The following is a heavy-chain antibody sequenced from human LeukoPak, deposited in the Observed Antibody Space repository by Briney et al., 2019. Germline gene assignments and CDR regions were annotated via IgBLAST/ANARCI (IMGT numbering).Heavy chain of an antibody. J-gene: IGHJ3*02. CDR3: AKGETRWIQLWSDAFDI. Sequence: PGRSLRLSCAGSGFTFDDYAMHWVRQAPGKGLEWVSGISWNSGSIGYADSVKGRFTISRDNAKNSLYLQMNSLRAEDTALYYCAKGETRWIQLWSDAFDIWGQGTMVTVSS. CDR1: GFTFDDYA. D-gene: IGHD5-18*01. CDR2: ISWNSGSI. V-gene: IGHV3-9*01.